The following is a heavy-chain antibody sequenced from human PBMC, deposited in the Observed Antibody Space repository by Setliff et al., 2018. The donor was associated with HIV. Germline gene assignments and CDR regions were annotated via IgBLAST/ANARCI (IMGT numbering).Heavy chain of an antibody. CDR1: GFTFSSYS. CDR2: IWYDGTNK. J-gene: IGHJ2*01. Sequence: GGSLRLSCAASGFTFSSYSMNWVRQAPGKGLEWVAVIWYDGTNKYYAESVKGRFTISRDDFKNIVYLQMDNLRAEDTAVYYCAKGLFSRYFDLWGRGTLVTVSS. D-gene: IGHD3-22*01. CDR3: AKGLFSRYFDL. V-gene: IGHV3-33*03.